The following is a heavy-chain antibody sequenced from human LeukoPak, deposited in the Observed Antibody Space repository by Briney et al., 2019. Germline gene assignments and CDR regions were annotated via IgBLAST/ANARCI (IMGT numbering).Heavy chain of an antibody. CDR2: IYYSGST. D-gene: IGHD3-22*01. V-gene: IGHV4-39*07. J-gene: IGHJ6*03. CDR3: ARDLYDSSGYYYHYYYYYMDV. CDR1: GGSISSSSYY. Sequence: SSETLSLTCTVSGGSISSSSYYWGWIRQPPGKGLEWIGSIYYSGSTYYTPSLKSRVTISVDTSKNQFSLKLSSVTAADTAVYYCARDLYDSSGYYYHYYYYYMDVWGKGTTVTVSS.